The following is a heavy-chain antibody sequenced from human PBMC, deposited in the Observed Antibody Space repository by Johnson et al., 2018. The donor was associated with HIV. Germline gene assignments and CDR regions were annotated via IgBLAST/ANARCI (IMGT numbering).Heavy chain of an antibody. CDR2: IRSKTDGGTT. CDR3: ATDLWRWVQGEDAFDI. J-gene: IGHJ3*02. Sequence: VQLVESWGGLVQPGRSLRLSCAASGFTFSNACMSWVRQAPGKGLEWVGRIRSKTDGGTTEYAAPVKGRFTISRDDSKNMLYLQMNSLKTEDTAVYYCATDLWRWVQGEDAFDIWGQGTMVTVSS. V-gene: IGHV3-15*01. D-gene: IGHD5-24*01. CDR1: GFTFSNAC.